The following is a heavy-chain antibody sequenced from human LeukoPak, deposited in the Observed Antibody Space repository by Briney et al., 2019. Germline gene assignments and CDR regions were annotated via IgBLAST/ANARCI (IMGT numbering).Heavy chain of an antibody. Sequence: ASVKVSCKASGYTFTNYTLNWVRQAPGQGHEWMGGVIPIFGTANYAQKFQGRVTITADESTSTAYMELSSLRSEDTAVYYCARADCSSTSCYWGYYYGMDVWGQGTTVTVSS. J-gene: IGHJ6*02. CDR1: GYTFTNYT. D-gene: IGHD2-2*01. V-gene: IGHV1-69*13. CDR2: VIPIFGTA. CDR3: ARADCSSTSCYWGYYYGMDV.